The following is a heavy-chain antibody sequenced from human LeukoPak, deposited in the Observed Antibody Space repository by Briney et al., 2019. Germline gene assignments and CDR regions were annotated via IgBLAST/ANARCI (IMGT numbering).Heavy chain of an antibody. J-gene: IGHJ4*02. CDR2: ISVGGGDT. CDR1: GFIFSSYV. V-gene: IGHV3-23*01. D-gene: IGHD6-19*01. CDR3: ARSPAQWLVHSY. Sequence: PGGSLRLSCAASGFIFSSYVMGWVRQAPGKGLEWVSSISVGGGDTFASDSVKGRFTITRENSKNTLYLQMTGLRVEDTAVYYCARSPAQWLVHSYWGQGTLVTVSS.